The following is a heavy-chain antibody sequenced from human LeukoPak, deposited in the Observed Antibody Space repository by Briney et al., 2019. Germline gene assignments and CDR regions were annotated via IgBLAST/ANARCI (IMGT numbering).Heavy chain of an antibody. V-gene: IGHV3-64D*06. Sequence: PGGSLRLSCSASGFTFGRYAMHWVRQAPGKGLEYVSAISSNGGSTYYADSVKGRLTISRDNSKNTLYLQMSSLRAEDTAVYYCVKDGSGSYYTYYFDYWGQGTLVTVSS. CDR2: ISSNGGST. CDR3: VKDGSGSYYTYYFDY. J-gene: IGHJ4*02. CDR1: GFTFGRYA. D-gene: IGHD3-10*01.